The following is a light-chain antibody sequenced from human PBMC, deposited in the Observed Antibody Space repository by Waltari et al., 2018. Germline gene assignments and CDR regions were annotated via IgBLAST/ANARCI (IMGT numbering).Light chain of an antibody. V-gene: IGLV6-57*01. CDR3: QSYDSDNPVV. Sequence: NFMLTQPHSVSESPGKTVTISCTRSSGSIASNSVQWYQQRPGSTLTTVVYEGHPRPSRVPLRFSGSIDSSSNAASLTISGLRTEDEADYYCQSYDSDNPVVFGGGTKLTVL. CDR2: EGH. J-gene: IGLJ2*01. CDR1: SGSIASNS.